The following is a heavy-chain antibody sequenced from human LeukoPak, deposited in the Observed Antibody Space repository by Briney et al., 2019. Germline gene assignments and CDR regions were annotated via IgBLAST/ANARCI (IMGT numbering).Heavy chain of an antibody. Sequence: PGGSLRLSCAASDFTVISNYMTWVRQAPGKGLEYVSVIHRNDDTYYAASVKGRFTISRDSSNHMLYLQMNSLRAEDTAVYYCTRGDAAMGDYWGQGTLVTVSS. CDR1: DFTVISNY. CDR2: IHRNDDT. CDR3: TRGDAAMGDY. J-gene: IGHJ4*02. D-gene: IGHD5-18*01. V-gene: IGHV3-53*01.